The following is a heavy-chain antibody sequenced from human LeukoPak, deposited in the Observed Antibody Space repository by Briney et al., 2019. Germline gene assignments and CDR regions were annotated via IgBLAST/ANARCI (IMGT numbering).Heavy chain of an antibody. CDR1: GFTFSSYA. D-gene: IGHD2-2*02. Sequence: GGSLRLSCAASGFTFSSYAMSWVRQAPGKGLEWVSAISGSGGSTYYADSVKGRFTISRDNSKNTLYLQMNSLRAEDTAVYYCAKVGGYCSSTSCYTDYWGQGTLVTVSS. CDR3: AKVGGYCSSTSCYTDY. V-gene: IGHV3-23*01. J-gene: IGHJ4*02. CDR2: ISGSGGST.